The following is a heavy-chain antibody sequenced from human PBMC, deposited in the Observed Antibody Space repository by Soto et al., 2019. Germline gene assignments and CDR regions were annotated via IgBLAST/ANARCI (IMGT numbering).Heavy chain of an antibody. V-gene: IGHV4-59*08. CDR3: ARLGGRTGECDS. CDR2: VHDSWGS. CDR1: GGSISNYY. D-gene: IGHD3-10*01. Sequence: SETLSLTCTVSGGSISNYYWSWFRQTPGKGLEWIGYVHDSWGSNYNPSLKSRVAISLDTSKSQFSLKLTSVTAADTAVYFCARLGGRTGECDSWGQGTLVTVS. J-gene: IGHJ4*02.